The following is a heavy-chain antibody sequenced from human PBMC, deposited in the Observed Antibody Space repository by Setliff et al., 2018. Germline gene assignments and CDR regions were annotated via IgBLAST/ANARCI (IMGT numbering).Heavy chain of an antibody. CDR1: GGTFSSYA. CDR2: IIPIFGTA. Sequence: SVKVSCKASGGTFSSYAISWVRQAPGQGLEWMGRIIPIFGTANYAQKFQGRVTITADKSTSTAYMELSSLRSEDTAVYYCARGRDFWGGYLVYWGQGTLVTVSS. V-gene: IGHV1-69*06. CDR3: ARGRDFWGGYLVY. D-gene: IGHD3-3*01. J-gene: IGHJ4*02.